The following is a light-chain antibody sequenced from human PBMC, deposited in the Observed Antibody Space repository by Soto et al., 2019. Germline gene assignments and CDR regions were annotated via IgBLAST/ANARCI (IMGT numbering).Light chain of an antibody. V-gene: IGKV3-20*01. CDR3: QQYSRAPLT. Sequence: EIVLTNSPRTLSLSPGERATPSCRASQSIDNNYLAWYQQKPGQAPRLVIYGASTRATDIPDRFSASGSGTDFTLTISRLEPEDFAVYYCQQYSRAPLTFGQGTKVDIK. CDR2: GAS. CDR1: QSIDNNY. J-gene: IGKJ1*01.